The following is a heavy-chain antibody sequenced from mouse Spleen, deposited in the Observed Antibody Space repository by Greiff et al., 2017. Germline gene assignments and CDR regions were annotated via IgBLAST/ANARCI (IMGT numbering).Heavy chain of an antibody. J-gene: IGHJ2*01. CDR3: ARGYGSRDLDY. Sequence: QVQLQQSGAELVRPGVSVKISCKGSGYTFTDYAMHWVKQSHAKSLEWIGVISTYYGDASYNQKFKGKATMTVDKSSSTAYMELARLTSEDSAIYYCARGYGSRDLDYWGQGTTLTVSS. CDR2: ISTYYGDA. D-gene: IGHD1-1*01. CDR1: GYTFTDYA. V-gene: IGHV1S137*01.